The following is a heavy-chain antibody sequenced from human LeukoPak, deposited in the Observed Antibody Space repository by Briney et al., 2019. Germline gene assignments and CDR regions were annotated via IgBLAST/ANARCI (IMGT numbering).Heavy chain of an antibody. V-gene: IGHV4-59*01. CDR2: IYYSGST. CDR3: ARDRFTMVRGVIKLPDWYSDL. D-gene: IGHD3-10*01. J-gene: IGHJ2*01. CDR1: GGSISTYY. Sequence: PSETLSLTCSVSGGSISTYYWSWIRQPPGKGLEWIGYIYYSGSTSYNPSLKSRVTISIDTSKNQFSLELTSVTAADTAVYYCARDRFTMVRGVIKLPDWYSDLWGRGTLVTVSS.